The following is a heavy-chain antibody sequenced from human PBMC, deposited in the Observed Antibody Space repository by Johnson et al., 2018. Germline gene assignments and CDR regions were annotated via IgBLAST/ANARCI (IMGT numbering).Heavy chain of an antibody. CDR1: GGSISSYY. D-gene: IGHD1-26*01. CDR3: ARDSGSYLGGRKSYYYYYGMDV. Sequence: QVQLQESGPGLVKPSETLSLTCTVSGGSISSYYWSWIRQPPGKGLEWIGYIYYSGSTNYNPSLKSRVPISVDTSKNQFSLKLSSVTAADTAVYYCARDSGSYLGGRKSYYYYYGMDVWGQGTTVTVSS. V-gene: IGHV4-59*01. J-gene: IGHJ6*02. CDR2: IYYSGST.